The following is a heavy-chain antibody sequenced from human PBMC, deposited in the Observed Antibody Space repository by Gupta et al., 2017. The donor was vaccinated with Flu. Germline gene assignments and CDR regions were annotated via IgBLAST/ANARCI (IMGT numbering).Heavy chain of an antibody. CDR3: AKDRDGSRWSYYFYGMDV. CDR2: ISGTSVST. Sequence: EVQLLESGGGLVQPGGSLRLSCTASGFTFSSYAMSWVRQAPGKGPEWVSAISGTSVSTYYADSVKGRFTISRDNSKNTLYLQVNSLRAEDTAVYYCAKDRDGSRWSYYFYGMDVWGQGTTVTVSS. J-gene: IGHJ6*02. D-gene: IGHD6-13*01. CDR1: GFTFSSYA. V-gene: IGHV3-23*01.